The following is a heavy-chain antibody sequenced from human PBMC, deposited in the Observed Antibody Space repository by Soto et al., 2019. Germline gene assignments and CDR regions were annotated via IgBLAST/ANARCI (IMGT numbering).Heavy chain of an antibody. CDR3: ATPLDDDGCLDS. V-gene: IGHV1-3*01. CDR2: INVGNGNT. J-gene: IGHJ4*02. D-gene: IGHD6-19*01. Sequence: QGQFVQSGAEVKKPGASVKVSCKTPGYTFTRYNRHWVRQAPGQRLEWMGWINVGNGNTRYSQKFQGRLTSTRDTPGTTAYLELNSLISEDTAVYYCATPLDDDGCLDSWGQGTLVPV. CDR1: GYTFTRYN.